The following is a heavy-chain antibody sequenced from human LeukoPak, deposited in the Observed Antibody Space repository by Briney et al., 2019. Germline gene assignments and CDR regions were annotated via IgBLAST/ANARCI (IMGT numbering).Heavy chain of an antibody. D-gene: IGHD1-26*01. CDR1: GFTLDDYA. CDR2: ISGDGKST. V-gene: IGHV3-43*02. J-gene: IGHJ5*02. CDR3: AKGVRSGTYYNCFDP. Sequence: GGSLRLSCVTSGFTLDDYALHWVRQAPPKGLEWGSLISGDGKSTYYADSVKGRFTISRDNSKNSLYLQMSSLRADDTALYYCAKGVRSGTYYNCFDPWGQGSLVTVSS.